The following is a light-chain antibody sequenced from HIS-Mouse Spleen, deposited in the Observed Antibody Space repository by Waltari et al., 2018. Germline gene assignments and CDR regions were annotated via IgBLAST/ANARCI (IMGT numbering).Light chain of an antibody. CDR3: LLSYSGAWV. V-gene: IGLV7-46*01. CDR2: DTS. J-gene: IGLJ3*02. Sequence: QAVVTQEPSLTVSPGGTVTLTCGSSTGAVTSGHYPYWFQQKPGPAPRKLIYDTSNEHSWTPARFSGSLLGGKAALTLSGAQPEDEAEYYCLLSYSGAWVFGGGTKLTVL. CDR1: TGAVTSGHY.